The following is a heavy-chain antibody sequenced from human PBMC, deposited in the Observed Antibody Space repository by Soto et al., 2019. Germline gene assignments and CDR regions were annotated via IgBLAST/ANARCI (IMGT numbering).Heavy chain of an antibody. J-gene: IGHJ4*02. CDR2: ISGSDGET. CDR1: GFTFSKNA. V-gene: IGHV3-23*01. CDR3: AKHSTYSGSRHCYAY. Sequence: GGSLRLSCAASGFTFSKNAMSWVRQAPGKGLEWVSVISGSDGETYYADSVKGRFTISRDNSKNTLYLQMNSLRAEDTAVYYCAKHSTYSGSRHCYAYWGQGTLVTVSS. D-gene: IGHD3-10*01.